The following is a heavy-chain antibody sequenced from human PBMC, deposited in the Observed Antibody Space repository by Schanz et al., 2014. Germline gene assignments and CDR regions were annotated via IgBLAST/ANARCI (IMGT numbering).Heavy chain of an antibody. J-gene: IGHJ3*02. Sequence: QVQLVESGGGLVKPGGSLRLSCAASGFTFSNYGMHWIRQPPGRGLEWVSYIGNGGVTIYYADSVKGRFTISRDNSKNSLYLQMNSLRAEDTAVYYCAKGRFGELSAFDIWGQGTMVTVSS. CDR3: AKGRFGELSAFDI. V-gene: IGHV3-11*01. D-gene: IGHD3-10*01. CDR1: GFTFSNYG. CDR2: IGNGGVTI.